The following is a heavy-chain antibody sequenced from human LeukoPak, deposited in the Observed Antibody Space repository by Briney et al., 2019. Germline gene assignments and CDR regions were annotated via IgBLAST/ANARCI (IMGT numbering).Heavy chain of an antibody. J-gene: IGHJ5*02. CDR1: GGSVSSYY. V-gene: IGHV4-4*07. CDR2: IYTSGST. Sequence: ASETPSLTCTVSGGSVSSYYWSWIRQPAGKGLEWIGRIYTSGSTNYNPSLKSRVTMSVDTSKNQFSLKLSSVTAADTAVYYCARSWYYDFWSGSSWFDPWGQGTLVTVSS. CDR3: ARSWYYDFWSGSSWFDP. D-gene: IGHD3-3*01.